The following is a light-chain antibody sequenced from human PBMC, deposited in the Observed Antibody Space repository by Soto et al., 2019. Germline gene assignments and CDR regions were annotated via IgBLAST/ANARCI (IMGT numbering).Light chain of an antibody. J-gene: IGKJ3*01. CDR2: GAS. V-gene: IGKV3-15*01. CDR3: QQYNNWPFT. CDR1: QSVSSN. Sequence: EIVMTQSPATLSVSPGERATLFCRASQSVSSNLAWYQQKPGQAPRLLIYGASTRATGIPARFSGSGSGTDDTITISSLQSEDFAVYYFQQYNNWPFTFGPGTKVDIK.